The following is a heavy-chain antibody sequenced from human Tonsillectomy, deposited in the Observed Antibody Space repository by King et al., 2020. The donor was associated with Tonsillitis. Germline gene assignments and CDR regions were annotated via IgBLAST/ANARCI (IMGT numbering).Heavy chain of an antibody. CDR2: ISYDGSNK. J-gene: IGHJ5*02. CDR1: GFTFSSYA. CDR3: ARDWYCSGGSCYSSWFDP. D-gene: IGHD2-15*01. V-gene: IGHV3-30*01. Sequence: VQLVESGGGVVQPGRSLRLSCAASGFTFSSYAMHWVRQAPGKGLEWVAVISYDGSNKYYADSVKGRLTISRDNSKNTLYLQMNSLRAEDTAVYYCARDWYCSGGSCYSSWFDPWGQGTLVTVSS.